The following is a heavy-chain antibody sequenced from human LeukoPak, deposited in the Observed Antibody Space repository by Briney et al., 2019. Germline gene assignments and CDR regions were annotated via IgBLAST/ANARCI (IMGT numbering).Heavy chain of an antibody. J-gene: IGHJ5*02. Sequence: PSDTLSLTCTVSGGSIRGYYWSWIRQPPGKGLEWIGYLHYSGSTNYNPSRKSRVTISVDMSKNQCSLKLSSVTAADRAVYYCARDGDSAYGSGSYVSWGQGTMVTVSS. V-gene: IGHV4-59*01. CDR2: LHYSGST. CDR1: GGSIRGYY. CDR3: ARDGDSAYGSGSYVS. D-gene: IGHD3-10*01.